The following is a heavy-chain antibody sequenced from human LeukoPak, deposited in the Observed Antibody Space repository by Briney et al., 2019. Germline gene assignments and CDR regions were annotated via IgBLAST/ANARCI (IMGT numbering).Heavy chain of an antibody. V-gene: IGHV3-30*04. CDR3: AMGGWLQPFDY. CDR2: ISSDGTNK. J-gene: IGHJ4*02. CDR1: GFTFSSYD. D-gene: IGHD5-24*01. Sequence: GGSLRLSCAASGFTFSSYDMHWVRQAPGKGLEWVAVISSDGTNKYYADSVKGRFTISRDNSKNTLYLQMNSLRAEDTAVYYCAMGGWLQPFDYWGQGTLVTVSS.